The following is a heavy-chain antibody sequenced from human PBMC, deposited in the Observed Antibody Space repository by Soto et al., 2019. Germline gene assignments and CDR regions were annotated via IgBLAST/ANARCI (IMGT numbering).Heavy chain of an antibody. J-gene: IGHJ4*02. Sequence: QLQLQESGPGLVKPSETLSLTCSVSGGSISDSGYYWGWIRQPPGKGLEWIGNIYYSGSTYYNPSLKSRVTISVDTSKNQFSLKLNSVTAADTAVYYCARRGGYKYGYNYWGQGTLVTVSS. D-gene: IGHD5-18*01. CDR1: GGSISDSGYY. V-gene: IGHV4-39*01. CDR2: IYYSGST. CDR3: ARRGGYKYGYNY.